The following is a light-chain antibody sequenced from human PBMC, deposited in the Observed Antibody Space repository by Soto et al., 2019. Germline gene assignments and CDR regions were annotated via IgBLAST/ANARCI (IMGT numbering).Light chain of an antibody. CDR2: GAS. CDR3: QQYNNGPQT. J-gene: IGKJ1*01. CDR1: QTVSNN. Sequence: EIVMTQSPATLSLSPGERATLSCRASQTVSNNLAWYQQKPGQAPRLLIYGASTGATGIPARFSGSGSGTECTLTISSLQAEDFAVYCCQQYNNGPQTFGQGTKVEIK. V-gene: IGKV3D-15*01.